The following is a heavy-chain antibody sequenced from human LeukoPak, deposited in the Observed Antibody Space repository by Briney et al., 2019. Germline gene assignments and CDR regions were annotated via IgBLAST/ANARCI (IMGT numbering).Heavy chain of an antibody. V-gene: IGHV4-38-2*02. J-gene: IGHJ5*02. Sequence: SETLSLTCAVSGYSISSGYYWGWIRQPPGKGLEWIGGIYHSGSTYYNPSLKSRVTISVDTSKNQFSLKLSSVTAADTAVYYCARDRRVGAEGIDPWGQGTLVTVSS. CDR1: GYSISSGYY. CDR2: IYHSGST. CDR3: ARDRRVGAEGIDP. D-gene: IGHD1-26*01.